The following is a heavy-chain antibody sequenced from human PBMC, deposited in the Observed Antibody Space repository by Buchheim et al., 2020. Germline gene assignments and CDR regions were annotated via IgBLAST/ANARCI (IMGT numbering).Heavy chain of an antibody. J-gene: IGHJ4*02. CDR1: VFTFTNAW. CDR3: TAATSYYSDSRPDY. D-gene: IGHD3-22*01. Sequence: EVQLVESGGGLVNPGGSLRLSCAASVFTFTNAWMSWVRQAPGKGLEWVGRIKSKADGGTTDYAAPVNGRFTISRDDSKNTLYLQMNSLKAEDAAVYYCTAATSYYSDSRPDYWGQGTL. CDR2: IKSKADGGTT. V-gene: IGHV3-15*01.